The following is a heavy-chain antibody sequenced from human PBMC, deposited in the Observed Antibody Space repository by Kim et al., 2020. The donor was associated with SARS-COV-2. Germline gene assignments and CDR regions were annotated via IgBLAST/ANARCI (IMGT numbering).Heavy chain of an antibody. CDR1: GYTFTSYY. CDR3: AREPPGATDGFDY. J-gene: IGHJ4*02. Sequence: ASVKVSCKASGYTFTSYYMHWVRQAPGQGLEWMGMINHSADRTNYAQNFQGRVTMTRDTSTSTVYMELSSLRSEDTAMYYCAREPPGATDGFDYWGQGTLVTVSS. D-gene: IGHD1-1*01. V-gene: IGHV1-46*01. CDR2: INHSADRT.